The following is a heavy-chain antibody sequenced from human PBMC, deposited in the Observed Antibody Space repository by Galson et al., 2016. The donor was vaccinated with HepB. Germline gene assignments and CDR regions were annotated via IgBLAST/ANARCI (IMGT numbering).Heavy chain of an antibody. J-gene: IGHJ5*02. CDR3: ARNRHCSGGSCYGA. D-gene: IGHD2-15*01. CDR2: LYNGGST. V-gene: IGHV3-66*01. Sequence: LRLSCAASGFTVSNNYMRWFGQAPGKGLEWVSLLYNGGSTYYADSVKGRFTISRDSSKNTLYLQMNSLRAEDTAVYYCARNRHCSGGSCYGAWGQGTLVTVSS. CDR1: GFTVSNNY.